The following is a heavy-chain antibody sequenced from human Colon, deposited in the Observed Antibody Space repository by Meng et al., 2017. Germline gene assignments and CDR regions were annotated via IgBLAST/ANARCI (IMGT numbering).Heavy chain of an antibody. CDR3: AKDEHYSDSGTYYYYFDW. D-gene: IGHD3-10*01. CDR1: GFTFSNYW. J-gene: IGHJ4*02. V-gene: IGHV3-7*01. CDR2: IKQDGSEK. Sequence: GESLRLSCVGSGFTFSNYWMSWVRQAPGEGLEWVANIKQDGSEKYYVDSVKGRFTISRDNTKNSLYLQMNSLRAEDTAIYYCAKDEHYSDSGTYYYYFDWWGQGTLVTVSS.